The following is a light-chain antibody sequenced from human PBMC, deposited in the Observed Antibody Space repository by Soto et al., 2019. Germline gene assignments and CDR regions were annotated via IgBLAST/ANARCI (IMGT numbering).Light chain of an antibody. CDR1: PSVTSN. CDR2: DAS. J-gene: IGKJ1*01. CDR3: QQRSNWPT. V-gene: IGKV3-11*01. Sequence: EIVLTQSPATLSLSPGERATLSCRASPSVTSNLAWYQQALGQAPRLLIYDASNRAAGIPARFSGSGSGTDFTLTISSLEPEDFAVYYCQQRSNWPTFGQGTKVDIK.